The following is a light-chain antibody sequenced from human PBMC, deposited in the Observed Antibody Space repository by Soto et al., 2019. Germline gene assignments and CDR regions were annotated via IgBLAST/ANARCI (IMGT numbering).Light chain of an antibody. CDR1: QSISSW. J-gene: IGKJ1*01. CDR2: GAS. Sequence: DIQMTQSPSTLSASVGDRVTITCRASQSISSWLAWYQQKPGKAPNLLIYGASSLQSGVPSRFSGSGSGTEFTLTITSLQTDDFATYYCQQYNSDSGTFGQGTKVEIK. V-gene: IGKV1-5*01. CDR3: QQYNSDSGT.